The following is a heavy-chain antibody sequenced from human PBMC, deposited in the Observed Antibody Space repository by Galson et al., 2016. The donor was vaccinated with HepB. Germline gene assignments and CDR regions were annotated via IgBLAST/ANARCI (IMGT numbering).Heavy chain of an antibody. CDR1: GFFFSGRA. Sequence: PLRLSCAASGFFFSGRAMSWVRQAPGKGLEWVSGINNGAATTGYAASVKGRFTISRDNSKNTPYLQMNSLRTEDTAVYYCARDDYSGGRGSPDYWGQGTLVTVSS. CDR2: INNGAATT. V-gene: IGHV3-23*01. D-gene: IGHD4/OR15-4a*01. CDR3: ARDDYSGGRGSPDY. J-gene: IGHJ4*02.